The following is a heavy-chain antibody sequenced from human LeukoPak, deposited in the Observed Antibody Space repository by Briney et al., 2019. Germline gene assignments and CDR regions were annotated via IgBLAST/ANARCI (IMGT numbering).Heavy chain of an antibody. D-gene: IGHD1-7*01. Sequence: GGSLRLSCAASGFIFSSYSMNWVRQAPGKGLEWVSSISSSSSYIHYADSVKGRFTISRDNAKNSLYLQMNSLRAEDTAVYYCARDLSWNYGYWGQGTLVTVSS. CDR2: ISSSSSYI. CDR1: GFIFSSYS. CDR3: ARDLSWNYGY. J-gene: IGHJ4*02. V-gene: IGHV3-21*01.